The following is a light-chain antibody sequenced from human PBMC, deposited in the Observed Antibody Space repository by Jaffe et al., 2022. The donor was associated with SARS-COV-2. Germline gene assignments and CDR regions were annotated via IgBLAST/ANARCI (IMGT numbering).Light chain of an antibody. CDR1: RLGDKY. Sequence: SYELTQPPSVSVSAGQTASITCSGDRLGDKYVCWYQQKPGESPVVVIHQDTKRPSGIPERFSGSNSGNTATLTISGTQAMDEADYHCQVWDSSTVVFGGGTKLTVL. CDR2: QDT. CDR3: QVWDSSTVV. V-gene: IGLV3-1*01. J-gene: IGLJ2*01.